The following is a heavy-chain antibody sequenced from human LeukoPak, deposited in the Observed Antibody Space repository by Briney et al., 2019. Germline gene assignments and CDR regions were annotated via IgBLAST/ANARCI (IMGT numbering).Heavy chain of an antibody. CDR1: GFTFSDYY. V-gene: IGHV3-11*01. Sequence: PGGSLRLSCAASGFTFSDYYMSWIRQAPGKGLEWVSYISSSGSTIYYADSVKGRFTISRDNAKNSLYLQMNSLRAEDTAVYYCTKDQYSRYYGMDVWGQGTTVTVSS. CDR3: TKDQYSRYYGMDV. D-gene: IGHD4-11*01. CDR2: ISSSGSTI. J-gene: IGHJ6*02.